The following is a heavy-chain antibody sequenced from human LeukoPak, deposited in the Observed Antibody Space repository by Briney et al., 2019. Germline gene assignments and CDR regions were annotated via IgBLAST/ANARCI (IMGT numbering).Heavy chain of an antibody. CDR2: ITYDGSEM. V-gene: IGHV3-30*19. CDR1: GFTFSSYG. Sequence: GGSLTLSCAASGFTFSSYGMYWVRQAPGKGLECVAFITYDGSEMYYADSVKGRSTISRDNSRDTLYLQVNSLRGDDTAIYYCARNRGYTYDYDSFDPWGQGTLVTVSS. CDR3: ARNRGYTYDYDSFDP. D-gene: IGHD5-18*01. J-gene: IGHJ5*02.